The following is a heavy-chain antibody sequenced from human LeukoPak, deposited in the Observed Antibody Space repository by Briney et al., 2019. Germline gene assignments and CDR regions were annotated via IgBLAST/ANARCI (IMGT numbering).Heavy chain of an antibody. CDR2: IKQDGSEK. J-gene: IGHJ6*03. CDR3: AREGGLENKYYYYYYMDV. CDR1: GFTFSSHW. D-gene: IGHD2/OR15-2a*01. Sequence: PGGSLRLSCAASGFTFSSHWMSWVRRAPGKGLEWVAHIKQDGSEKYYVDSVKGRFTISRDNAKNSLYLQMNSLRAEDTAVYYCAREGGLENKYYYYYYMDVRGKGTTVTVSS. V-gene: IGHV3-7*01.